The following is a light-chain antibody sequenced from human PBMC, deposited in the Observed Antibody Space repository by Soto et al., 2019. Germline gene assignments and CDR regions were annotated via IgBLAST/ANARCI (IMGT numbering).Light chain of an antibody. CDR3: QSYDSSLSGYV. CDR2: GNS. J-gene: IGLJ1*01. Sequence: QTVVTQPPSVSGAPGQRVTISCTGSSSNIGAGYDVHWYQQLPGTAPKLLISGNSNRPSGVPDRFSGSKSGTSASLAITGLQAEDEADYYCQSYDSSLSGYVFGTGTKLTVL. CDR1: SSNIGAGYD. V-gene: IGLV1-40*01.